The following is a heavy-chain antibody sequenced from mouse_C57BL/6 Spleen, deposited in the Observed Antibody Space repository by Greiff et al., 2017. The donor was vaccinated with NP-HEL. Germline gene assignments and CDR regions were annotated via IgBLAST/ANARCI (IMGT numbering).Heavy chain of an antibody. D-gene: IGHD1-1*01. V-gene: IGHV1-55*01. CDR1: GYTFTSYS. CDR3: ARGDYYGSSYYAMDY. Sequence: QVQLQQPGAELVKPGASVKMSCKASGYTFTSYSIPWVKQRPGQGLEWIGDIYPGSGSTNYNEKFKSKATLTVDTSSSTAYMQLSSLTSEESAVYYCARGDYYGSSYYAMDYWGQGTSVTVSS. CDR2: IYPGSGST. J-gene: IGHJ4*01.